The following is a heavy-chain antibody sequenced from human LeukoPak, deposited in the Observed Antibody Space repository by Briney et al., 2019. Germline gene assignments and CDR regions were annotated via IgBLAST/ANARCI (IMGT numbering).Heavy chain of an antibody. CDR1: GFTFNDHY. V-gene: IGHV3-72*01. D-gene: IGHD1-26*01. CDR3: NRGGTGSPYDY. J-gene: IGHJ4*02. CDR2: IKNRANSYNT. Sequence: GGSLRLSCAASGFTFNDHYMDWVRHSPGEGVECVGRIKNRANSYNTEYGASVKGRFSISRDDSKNSVFLQMNSLKNEDTAVYYCNRGGTGSPYDYWGQGKLVTVSS.